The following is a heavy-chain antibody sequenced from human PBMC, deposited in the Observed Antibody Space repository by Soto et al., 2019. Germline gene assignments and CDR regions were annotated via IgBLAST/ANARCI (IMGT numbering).Heavy chain of an antibody. CDR2: IRDKAHSYTT. V-gene: IGHV3-72*01. CDR1: GFTFSDHY. J-gene: IGHJ4*02. D-gene: IGHD3-22*01. Sequence: GGSLRLSCAASGFTFSDHYMDWVRQVPGKGLEWVGRIRDKAHSYTTEYAASVKGRFTISRDDSKTSLYLQMNSLKTEDTAVYYCAISHGTTYYGSYIENWGPGTLVTVSS. CDR3: AISHGTTYYGSYIEN.